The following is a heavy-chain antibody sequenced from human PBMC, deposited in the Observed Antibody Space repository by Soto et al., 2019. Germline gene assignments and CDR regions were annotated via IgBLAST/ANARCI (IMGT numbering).Heavy chain of an antibody. V-gene: IGHV3-21*01. J-gene: IGHJ4*02. CDR1: GFRLSDYS. CDR3: ARDLGDY. CDR2: ISSTSSYI. Sequence: EVQLMESGGGLVKPGGSLRLSCAAYGFRLSDYSMNWVRQAPGKGLEWVSFISSTSSYIYYADSVKARFTISRDNAKNSLYLHMNRLRAEDTAVYYCARDLGDYWGQGTLVTVSS.